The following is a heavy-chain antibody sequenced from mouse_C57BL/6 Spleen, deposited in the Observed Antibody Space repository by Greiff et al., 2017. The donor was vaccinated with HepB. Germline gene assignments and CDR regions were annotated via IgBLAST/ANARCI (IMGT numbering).Heavy chain of an antibody. Sequence: VQLQQSGPGLVKPSQSLSLTCSVTGYSITSGYYWNWIRQFPGNKLEWMGYISYDGSNNYNPSLKNRISITRDTSKNQFFLKLNSVTTEDTATYYCASLYYYGSMDYWGQGTSVTVSS. J-gene: IGHJ4*01. CDR1: GYSITSGYY. D-gene: IGHD1-1*01. CDR3: ASLYYYGSMDY. CDR2: ISYDGSN. V-gene: IGHV3-6*01.